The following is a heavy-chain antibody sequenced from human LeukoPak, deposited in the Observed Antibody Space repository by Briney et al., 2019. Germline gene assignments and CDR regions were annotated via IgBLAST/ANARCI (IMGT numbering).Heavy chain of an antibody. J-gene: IGHJ4*02. CDR1: GGSISGSSYY. V-gene: IGHV4-39*07. D-gene: IGHD3-9*01. CDR2: IYYSGST. CDR3: AREEVFPVLRYFDWLPLFGY. Sequence: SETLSLTCTVSGGSISGSSYYWGWIRQPPGKGLEWIGSIYYSGSTYYNPSLKSRVTISVDTSKNQFSLKLSSVTAADTAVYYCAREEVFPVLRYFDWLPLFGYWGQGTLVTVSS.